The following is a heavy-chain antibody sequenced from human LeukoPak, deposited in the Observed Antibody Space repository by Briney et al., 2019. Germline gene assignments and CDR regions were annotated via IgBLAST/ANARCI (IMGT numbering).Heavy chain of an antibody. D-gene: IGHD6-19*01. CDR1: GFTFSSYG. CDR2: IWYDGSNK. Sequence: PGGSLRLSCAASGFTFSSYGMHWVRQAPGKALEWVAVIWYDGSNKYHADSVKGRFTISRDNSKNTLYLQVNSLRAEDTAVYYCAKEAIAVSGYGPTTFDYWGQGTLVVVSS. CDR3: AKEAIAVSGYGPTTFDY. J-gene: IGHJ4*02. V-gene: IGHV3-33*06.